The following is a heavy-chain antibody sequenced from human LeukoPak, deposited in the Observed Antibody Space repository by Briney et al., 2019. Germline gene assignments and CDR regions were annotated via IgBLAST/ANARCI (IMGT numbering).Heavy chain of an antibody. J-gene: IGHJ4*02. CDR2: IYSGGST. CDR3: ARVREGSSGYYWFYFDY. D-gene: IGHD3-22*01. V-gene: IGHV3-53*01. CDR1: GCTVSSNY. Sequence: GGSLRLSCAASGCTVSSNYMSWVRQAPGKGLEGFSVIYSGGSTYYSDSVKGRCTISRYNSKNTRYLQMNSLRAEDTAVYYCARVREGSSGYYWFYFDYWGPGTLVTVSS.